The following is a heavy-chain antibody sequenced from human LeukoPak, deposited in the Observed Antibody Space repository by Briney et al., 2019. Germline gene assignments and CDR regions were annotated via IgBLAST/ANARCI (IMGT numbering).Heavy chain of an antibody. CDR1: GGSFSSYY. V-gene: IGHV4-34*01. J-gene: IGHJ6*02. Sequence: PSETLSLTCAVYGGSFSSYYWSWIRQPPGKGLEWIGEINRSGNNNYNPSLKSRVTISVDTSKNQFSPKLSSVTAADTAVYYCARGPRDSSSLFGYYYYGMDVWGQGTTVTVSS. CDR2: INRSGNN. CDR3: ARGPRDSSSLFGYYYYGMDV. D-gene: IGHD6-13*01.